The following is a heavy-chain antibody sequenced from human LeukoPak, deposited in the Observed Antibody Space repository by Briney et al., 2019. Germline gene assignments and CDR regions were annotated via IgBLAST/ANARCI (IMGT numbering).Heavy chain of an antibody. CDR2: IYSRGNS. D-gene: IGHD3-10*01. CDR3: ARSDGYGLVGI. V-gene: IGHV4-39*07. CDR1: GVSISSGSNY. J-gene: IGHJ3*02. Sequence: SETLSLTCSVSGVSISSGSNYWGWIRQPPGKTLEWIGSIYSRGNSYYNPSLKSRVIILIDTAKNHFSLNLSSVTAADTAVYYCARSDGYGLVGIWGQGTMVTVSS.